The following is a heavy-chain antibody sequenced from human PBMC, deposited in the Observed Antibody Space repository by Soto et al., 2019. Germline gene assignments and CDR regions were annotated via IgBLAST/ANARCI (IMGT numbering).Heavy chain of an antibody. J-gene: IGHJ6*02. CDR1: GYTLTGYY. V-gene: IGHV1-2*04. D-gene: IGHD6-13*01. Sequence: GASVKVSCKASGYTLTGYYMHWVRQAPGQGLEWMGWINPNSGGTNYAQKFQGWVTMTRDTYTSTAYMGLSRLRSDDTAVYYCAREEWDIAAAGIRFYGMDVWGQGTTVTVSS. CDR2: INPNSGGT. CDR3: AREEWDIAAAGIRFYGMDV.